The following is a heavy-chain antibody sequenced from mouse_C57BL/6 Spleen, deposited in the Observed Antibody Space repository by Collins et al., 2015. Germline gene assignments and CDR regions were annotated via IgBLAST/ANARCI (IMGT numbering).Heavy chain of an antibody. CDR3: ARSGWDSPFDY. D-gene: IGHD4-1*01. V-gene: IGHV9-3*02. Sequence: IQLVQSGPELKKPGETVKISCKASGYTFTNYGMNWVKQAPGKGLKWMGWINTNTGEPTYAEEFKGRFAFSLETSASTAYLQINNLKNEDTATYFCARSGWDSPFDYWGQGTTLTVSS. CDR1: GYTFTNYG. J-gene: IGHJ2*01. CDR2: INTNTGEP.